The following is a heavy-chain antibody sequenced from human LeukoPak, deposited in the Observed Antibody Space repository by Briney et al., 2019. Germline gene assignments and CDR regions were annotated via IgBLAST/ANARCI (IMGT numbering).Heavy chain of an antibody. CDR2: IYYSGST. D-gene: IGHD3-10*01. J-gene: IGHJ6*02. CDR1: GGSISSYY. CDR3: ARDRRRELLWFGESRNGMDV. Sequence: SETLSLTCTVSGGSISSYYWSWIRQPPGKGLEWIGYIYYSGSTYYNPSLKSRVTISVDTSKNQFSLKLSSVTAADTAVYYCARDRRRELLWFGESRNGMDVWGQGTTVTVSS. V-gene: IGHV4-59*12.